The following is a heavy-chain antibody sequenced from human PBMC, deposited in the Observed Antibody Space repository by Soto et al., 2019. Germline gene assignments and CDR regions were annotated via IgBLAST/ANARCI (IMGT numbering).Heavy chain of an antibody. CDR3: ARAATVTTLISSGGDY. CDR2: ISESGGST. D-gene: IGHD4-17*01. CDR1: GFPFDDYG. V-gene: IGHV3-23*01. J-gene: IGHJ4*02. Sequence: PGGSLRLSCAASGFPFDDYGMTWARQAPGKGLEWVSTISESGGSTYYADSVKGRFTISRDNSKNTLYLQMNSLRSDDTAVYYCARAATVTTLISSGGDYWGQGTLVTVSS.